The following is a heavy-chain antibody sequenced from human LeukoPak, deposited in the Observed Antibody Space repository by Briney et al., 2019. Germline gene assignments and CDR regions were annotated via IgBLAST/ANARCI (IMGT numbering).Heavy chain of an antibody. V-gene: IGHV3-7*01. D-gene: IGHD5/OR15-5a*01. CDR1: GFTFSTYW. CDR3: ARDRRSTYYYYYGMDV. Sequence: GGSLGLSCAASGFTFSTYWMSWVRQAPGKGLEWVANIKQDGSEKYYVDSVKGRFTISRDNAKNSLYLQMNSLRAEDTAVYYCARDRRSTYYYYYGMDVWGQGTTVTVSS. J-gene: IGHJ6*02. CDR2: IKQDGSEK.